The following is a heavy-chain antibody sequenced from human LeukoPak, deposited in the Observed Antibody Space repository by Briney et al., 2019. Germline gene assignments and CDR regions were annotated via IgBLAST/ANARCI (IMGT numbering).Heavy chain of an antibody. V-gene: IGHV4-61*02. J-gene: IGHJ3*02. CDR1: GGSVSSGSYS. Sequence: SETLSLTCIVSGGSVSSGSYSWNWIRQPAGKGLEWIGRVYTTGSTIYNASLKGRVTISLDTSKNQFSLRLTSVTAADTAVYFCARDAWESRAFDIWGQGTMVTVSS. CDR2: VYTTGST. D-gene: IGHD1-26*01. CDR3: ARDAWESRAFDI.